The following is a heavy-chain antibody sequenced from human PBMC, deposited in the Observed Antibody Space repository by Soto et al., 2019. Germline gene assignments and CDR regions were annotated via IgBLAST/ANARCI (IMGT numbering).Heavy chain of an antibody. CDR3: ARKYCSGGSCYSEDTYYYYYMDV. J-gene: IGHJ6*03. Sequence: EVQLVESGGGLVQPGGSLRLSCAASGFTFSSYSMNWVRQAPGKGLEWVSYISSSSSTIYYADSVKGRFTIARDNAKNSLYLQMNSLRVEDTAVYYCARKYCSGGSCYSEDTYYYYYMDVWGKGTTVTVSS. V-gene: IGHV3-48*01. CDR2: ISSSSSTI. CDR1: GFTFSSYS. D-gene: IGHD2-15*01.